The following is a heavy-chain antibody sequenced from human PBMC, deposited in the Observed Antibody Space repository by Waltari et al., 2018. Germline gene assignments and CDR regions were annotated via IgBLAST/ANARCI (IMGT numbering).Heavy chain of an antibody. V-gene: IGHV4-38-2*02. CDR1: GYSISSGYY. J-gene: IGHJ6*03. CDR2: IYHSGRT. D-gene: IGHD2-21*01. Sequence: QVQLQESGPGLVKPSETLSLTCTVSGYSISSGYYWGWIRQPPGKGLEWIGSIYHSGRTYYNPSLKSRVTISVDTSKNQFSLKLSSVTAADTAVYYCARDLWYYYYYMDVWGKGTTVTISS. CDR3: ARDLWYYYYYMDV.